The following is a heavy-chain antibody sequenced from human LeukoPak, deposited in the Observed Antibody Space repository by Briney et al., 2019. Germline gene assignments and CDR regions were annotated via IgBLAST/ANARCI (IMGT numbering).Heavy chain of an antibody. V-gene: IGHV3-15*01. CDR1: GFTFSSAW. J-gene: IGHJ3*02. CDR3: ATTERLDSFDI. CDR2: IKRKTDGGTT. Sequence: GGSLRLSCAASGFTFSSAWVSWVRQAPGKGMEWVGRIKRKTDGGTTDYTAPEKRRFTISRADSKNTVYLQMNSLKTEHTAVYFCATTERLDSFDIWGEGTMVTVSS.